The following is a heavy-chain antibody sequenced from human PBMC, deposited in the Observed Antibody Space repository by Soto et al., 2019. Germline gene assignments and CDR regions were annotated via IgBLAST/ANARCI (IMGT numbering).Heavy chain of an antibody. Sequence: PSETLSLTCTVSGGSVSSGSYYWSWIRQPPGKGLEWIGYIYYSGSTNYNPSLKSRVTISVDTSKNQFSLKLSSVTAADTAVYYCEREQGRELLAYWGQGTLVTVSS. CDR2: IYYSGST. V-gene: IGHV4-61*01. CDR3: EREQGRELLAY. CDR1: GGSVSSGSYY. D-gene: IGHD2-15*01. J-gene: IGHJ4*02.